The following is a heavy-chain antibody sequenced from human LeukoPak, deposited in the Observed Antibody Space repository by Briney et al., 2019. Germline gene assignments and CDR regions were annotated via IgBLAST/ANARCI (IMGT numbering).Heavy chain of an antibody. J-gene: IGHJ4*02. CDR3: ARALSDDFWSFYQDY. D-gene: IGHD3-3*01. Sequence: ASVTVSCKASGYIFRIYGISWVRRAPGQGLEWMGWISAYNGNTNYAQKVQGRVTLTTDTSTATAYMEMRGLISDDTAVYYCARALSDDFWSFYQDYWGQGTLLIVSP. V-gene: IGHV1-18*01. CDR1: GYIFRIYG. CDR2: ISAYNGNT.